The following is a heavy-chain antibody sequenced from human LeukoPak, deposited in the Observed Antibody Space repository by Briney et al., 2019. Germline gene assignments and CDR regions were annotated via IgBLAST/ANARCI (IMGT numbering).Heavy chain of an antibody. D-gene: IGHD3-22*01. CDR1: GGSISSNNFY. J-gene: IGHJ4*02. CDR2: IYYSGST. Sequence: PSETLSLTCTVSGGSISSNNFYWSWIRQPPGKGLEWIGHIYYSGSTYYNPSLKSRVTLSVDTSKNQFSLKLSSVTAADTAVYYCARVTYYYDSSGYYLPYWGQGTLVTVSS. V-gene: IGHV4-30-4*01. CDR3: ARVTYYYDSSGYYLPY.